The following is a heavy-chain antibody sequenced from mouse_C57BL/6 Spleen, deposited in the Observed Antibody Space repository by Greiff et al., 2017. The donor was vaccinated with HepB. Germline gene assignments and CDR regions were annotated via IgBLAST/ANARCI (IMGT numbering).Heavy chain of an antibody. CDR1: GYTFTSYW. Sequence: VQLQQSGAELAKPGASVKLSCKASGYTFTSYWMHWVKQRPGQGLEWIGYINPSSGYTKYNQKFKDKATLTADKSSSTAYMQLSSLTYEDSAVYYCTNFYYDYDYYAMDYWGQGTSVTVSS. CDR3: TNFYYDYDYYAMDY. J-gene: IGHJ4*01. D-gene: IGHD2-4*01. V-gene: IGHV1-7*01. CDR2: INPSSGYT.